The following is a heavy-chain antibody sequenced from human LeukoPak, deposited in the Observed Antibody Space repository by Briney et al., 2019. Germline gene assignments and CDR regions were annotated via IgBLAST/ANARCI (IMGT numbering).Heavy chain of an antibody. CDR2: ISGSGGST. V-gene: IGHV3-23*01. J-gene: IGHJ5*02. CDR3: AKDLGGYCSSTSCYA. D-gene: IGHD2-2*01. Sequence: SGGSLRLSCAASGFTFSSYGMSWVRQAPGKGLEWVSAISGSGGSTYYADSVKGRFTISRDNSRNTLYLQMNSLRAEDTAVYYCAKDLGGYCSSTSCYAWGQGTLVTVSS. CDR1: GFTFSSYG.